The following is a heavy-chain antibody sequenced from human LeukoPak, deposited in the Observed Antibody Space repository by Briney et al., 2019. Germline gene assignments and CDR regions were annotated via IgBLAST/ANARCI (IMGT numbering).Heavy chain of an antibody. D-gene: IGHD4/OR15-4a*01. J-gene: IGHJ4*02. Sequence: SVKVSCKASGGTFSSYAISWVRQAPGQGLEWMGGITPIFGTANYAQKFQGRVTITADESTSTAYMELSSLRSEDTAVYYCAREVDDYGANSFDYWGQGTLVTVSS. CDR1: GGTFSSYA. CDR3: AREVDDYGANSFDY. CDR2: ITPIFGTA. V-gene: IGHV1-69*13.